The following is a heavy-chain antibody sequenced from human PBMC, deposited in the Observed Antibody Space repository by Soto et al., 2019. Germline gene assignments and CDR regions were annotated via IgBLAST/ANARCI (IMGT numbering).Heavy chain of an antibody. V-gene: IGHV3-30-3*01. CDR1: GFTFSSYA. CDR3: ARDGGVVVINPFDY. J-gene: IGHJ4*02. Sequence: LRLSCAASGFTFSSYAMHWVRQAPGRGLEWVAVISYDGSNKYYADSVKGRFTISRDNSKNTLYLQMNSLRAEDTAVYYCARDGGVVVINPFDYWGQGTLVTVSS. D-gene: IGHD3-22*01. CDR2: ISYDGSNK.